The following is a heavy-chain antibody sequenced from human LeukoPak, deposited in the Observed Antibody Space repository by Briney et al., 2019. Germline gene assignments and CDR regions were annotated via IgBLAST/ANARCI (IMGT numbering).Heavy chain of an antibody. J-gene: IGHJ4*02. CDR3: AKDAGKGLFDY. CDR1: GFTFSSYG. D-gene: IGHD1-14*01. CDR2: ISGSGGST. Sequence: GGSLRLSCAASGFTFSSYGMNWVRQAPEKGLEWVSAISGSGGSTYYADSVKGRFTISRDNSKNTLYLQMNSLRAEDTAVYYCAKDAGKGLFDYWGQGTLVTVSS. V-gene: IGHV3-23*01.